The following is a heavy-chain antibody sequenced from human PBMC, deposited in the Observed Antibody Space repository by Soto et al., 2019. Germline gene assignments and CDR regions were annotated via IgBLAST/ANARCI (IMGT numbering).Heavy chain of an antibody. CDR2: ISSSSSTI. CDR1: GFTFSSYS. CDR3: AREGKRYYYDSSGYSDPYYFDY. J-gene: IGHJ4*02. Sequence: VGSLRLSCAASGFTFSSYSMNWVRQAPGKGLEWVSYISSSSSTIYYADSVKGRFTISRDNAKNSLYLQMNSLRDEDTAVYYCAREGKRYYYDSSGYSDPYYFDYWGQGTLVTVSS. V-gene: IGHV3-48*02. D-gene: IGHD3-22*01.